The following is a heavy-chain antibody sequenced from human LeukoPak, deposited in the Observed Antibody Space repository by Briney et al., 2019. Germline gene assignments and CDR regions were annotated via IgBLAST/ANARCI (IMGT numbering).Heavy chain of an antibody. CDR3: ARDHNLAAAERGGYYYYGMDV. Sequence: GGSLRLSCAASGFTFSSYAMSWVRQAPGKGLEWVSAISGSGGSTYYADSVKGRFTISRDNSKNTLYLQMNSLRAEDTAVYYCARDHNLAAAERGGYYYYGMDVWGQGTTVTVSS. V-gene: IGHV3-23*01. CDR1: GFTFSSYA. CDR2: ISGSGGST. D-gene: IGHD6-13*01. J-gene: IGHJ6*02.